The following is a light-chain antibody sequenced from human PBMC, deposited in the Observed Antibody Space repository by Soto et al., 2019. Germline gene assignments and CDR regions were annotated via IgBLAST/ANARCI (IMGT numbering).Light chain of an antibody. V-gene: IGLV1-47*01. CDR2: RNS. CDR1: ASTIGRNY. Sequence: QSVLTQSPSASGTPGQRVTISCSGSASTIGRNYVYWYQQLPGTAPKLLIYRNSQRPSGVPNRFSGSKSGNTASLTITGLQAEDEADYYCSSYTSSSILYVFGTGTKVTVL. CDR3: SSYTSSSILYV. J-gene: IGLJ1*01.